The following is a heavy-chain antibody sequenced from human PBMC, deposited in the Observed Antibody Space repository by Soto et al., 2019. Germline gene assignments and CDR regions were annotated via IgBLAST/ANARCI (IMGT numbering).Heavy chain of an antibody. CDR1: GYTFTSYA. D-gene: IGHD2-15*01. Sequence: QVQLVQSGAEGKKPGASVKVSCKASGYTFTSYAMHWVRQAPGQRLEWMGWINAGNGNTQYSQKFQGRVTITRDTSASTAYMDLSSLRSEATAVYFCARGACSGGNCYSFHFDNWGQGTLVTVSS. CDR3: ARGACSGGNCYSFHFDN. V-gene: IGHV1-3*01. J-gene: IGHJ4*02. CDR2: INAGNGNT.